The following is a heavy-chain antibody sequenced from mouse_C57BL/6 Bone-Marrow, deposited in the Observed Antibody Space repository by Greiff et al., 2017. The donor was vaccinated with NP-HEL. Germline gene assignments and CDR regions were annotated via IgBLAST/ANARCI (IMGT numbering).Heavy chain of an antibody. J-gene: IGHJ2*01. CDR3: AKGANWDDY. Sequence: QLQESGPVLVKPGASVKMSCKASGYTFTDYYMNWVKQSHGKSLEWIGVINPYNGGTSYNQKFKGKATLTVDKSSSTAYMELNSLTSEDSAVYYCAKGANWDDYWGQGTTLTVSS. CDR1: GYTFTDYY. V-gene: IGHV1-19*01. D-gene: IGHD4-1*01. CDR2: INPYNGGT.